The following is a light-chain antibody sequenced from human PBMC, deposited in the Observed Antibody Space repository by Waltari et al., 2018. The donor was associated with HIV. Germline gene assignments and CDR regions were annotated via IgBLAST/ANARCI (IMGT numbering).Light chain of an antibody. Sequence: QSVLTQPPSVSGAPRQRVTISCSGGSSNIGSNVVNWYQQLPGQAPRLLISYAALLSSGVSDRFSGAKAGTSASLAISGLQSEDEADYYCATWDDIVRGYVFGPGTKVTVL. V-gene: IGLV1-36*01. J-gene: IGLJ1*01. CDR1: SSNIGSNV. CDR2: YAA. CDR3: ATWDDIVRGYV.